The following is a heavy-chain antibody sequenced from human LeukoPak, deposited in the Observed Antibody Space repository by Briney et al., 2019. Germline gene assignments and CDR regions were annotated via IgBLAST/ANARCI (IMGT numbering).Heavy chain of an antibody. V-gene: IGHV3-23*01. J-gene: IGHJ4*02. CDR1: GFTFSSYA. Sequence: PGGSLRLSCAASGFTFSSYAMSWVRQAPGKGLEWVSAISGSGGSTYYADSVKGRFTISRDNSKNTLYLQMNSLRAEDTAVYYCAKDRGDPNTVPYYFDYWGQGTLVTVSS. CDR3: AKDRGDPNTVPYYFDY. D-gene: IGHD7-27*01. CDR2: ISGSGGST.